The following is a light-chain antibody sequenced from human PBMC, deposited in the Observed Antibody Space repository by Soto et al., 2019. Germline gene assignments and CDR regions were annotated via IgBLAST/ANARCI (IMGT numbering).Light chain of an antibody. CDR2: GAS. V-gene: IGKV3-20*01. J-gene: IGKJ1*01. CDR1: QSVSSN. CDR3: QQYGSSPPWT. Sequence: TQSPATLSVSPGERATLSCRASQSVSSNLAWYQQKPGQAPRLLIYGASSRATGIPDRFSGSGSGTDFTLTISRLEPEDFAVYYCQQYGSSPPWTFGQGTKVDIK.